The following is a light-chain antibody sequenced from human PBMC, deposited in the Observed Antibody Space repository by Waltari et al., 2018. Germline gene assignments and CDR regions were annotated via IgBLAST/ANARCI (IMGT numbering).Light chain of an antibody. CDR2: DNS. CDR3: QSFDSTLTAYVV. Sequence: QSVLPQPPSVSGAPGPRVTLSCTGSSSTIGAGYDLHLYQQLPGTAPKLLIYDNSNRPAGVPDRVSASKSGTSASLAINGLQAEDEADYYCQSFDSTLTAYVVFGGGTKLTVL. J-gene: IGLJ2*01. V-gene: IGLV1-40*01. CDR1: SSTIGAGYD.